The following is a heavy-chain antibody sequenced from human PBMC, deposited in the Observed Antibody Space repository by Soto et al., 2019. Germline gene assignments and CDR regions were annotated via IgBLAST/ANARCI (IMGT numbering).Heavy chain of an antibody. V-gene: IGHV4-30-4*01. J-gene: IGHJ4*02. CDR3: ARDVRGSYFDY. Sequence: QVQLQESGPGLVKPSQTLSLTCSVSSGSISSGYWYWRWIRQPPGKGLQWIGYIYYSGSTYSNPSLKSRATISVDTSKNQCYLKLRSVTAADTAVYYCARDVRGSYFDYWGQGTLVTVSS. CDR1: SGSISSGYWY. D-gene: IGHD3-16*01. CDR2: IYYSGST.